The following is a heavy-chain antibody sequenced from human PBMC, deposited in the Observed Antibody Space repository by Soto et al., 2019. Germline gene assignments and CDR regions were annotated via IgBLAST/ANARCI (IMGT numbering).Heavy chain of an antibody. CDR1: GAAVSGGGQY. CDR2: IYYIGSP. D-gene: IGHD3-16*01. CDR3: ARERVLGDGGGFDV. V-gene: IGHV4-31*03. Sequence: QLQESGPGLLKPSQTLSLTCSVSGAAVSGGGQYWNWVRQLPGKGLEWIGNIYYIGSPDYNPSLKSRVTISLDTSKNQFSLKLISVNASDTAVYYCARERVLGDGGGFDVWGQGTTVSVSS. J-gene: IGHJ6*02.